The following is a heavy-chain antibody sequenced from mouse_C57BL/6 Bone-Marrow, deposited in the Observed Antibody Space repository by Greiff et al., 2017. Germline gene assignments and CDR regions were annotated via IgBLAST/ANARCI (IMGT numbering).Heavy chain of an antibody. CDR1: GFTFSDSG. CDR2: ISSGSSTI. D-gene: IGHD1-1*01. Sequence: EVKVVESGGGLVKPGGSLTLSCAASGFTFSDSGMHWVRQAPEKGLDWVAYISSGSSTIYYADTVMGRFTISRNNATNTLFLQMTSLRSEDTAMYFCSRPLLRGFSYWGQGTLVTVSA. J-gene: IGHJ3*01. V-gene: IGHV5-17*01. CDR3: SRPLLRGFSY.